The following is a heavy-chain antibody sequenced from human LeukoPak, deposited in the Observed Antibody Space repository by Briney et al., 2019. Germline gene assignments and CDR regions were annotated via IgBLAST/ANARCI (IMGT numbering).Heavy chain of an antibody. V-gene: IGHV4-39*07. CDR2: ISYSAST. CDR1: GDSIYISNYF. Sequence: PSETLSLTCTVSGDSIYISNYFWAWIRQPPGKGLEWIGTISYSASTYYNPSLKSRVTISADTSKTQFSLKLSSVTAADTAVYYCARVAPFQVLGSGTHRGMDVWGQGTTVTVSS. CDR3: ARVAPFQVLGSGTHRGMDV. J-gene: IGHJ6*02. D-gene: IGHD3-10*01.